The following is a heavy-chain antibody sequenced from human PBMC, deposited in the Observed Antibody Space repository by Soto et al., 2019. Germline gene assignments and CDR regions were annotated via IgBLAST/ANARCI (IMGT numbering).Heavy chain of an antibody. J-gene: IGHJ4*02. Sequence: PGGSLRLSCAASGFTFSSYTMTWVRQAPGERLEWVSSIVGSGDNTYYADSVKGRFTISRDNSKTTLYLQMNSLRAEDTAVYYCAKSLVARPYDYWGQGTLVTVPQ. V-gene: IGHV3-23*01. CDR2: IVGSGDNT. CDR1: GFTFSSYT. CDR3: AKSLVARPYDY. D-gene: IGHD6-6*01.